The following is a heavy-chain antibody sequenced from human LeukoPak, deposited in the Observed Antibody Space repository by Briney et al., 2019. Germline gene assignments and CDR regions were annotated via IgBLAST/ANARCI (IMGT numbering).Heavy chain of an antibody. CDR3: ARGWELDY. CDR2: IYYSGST. CDR1: GGSISSYY. V-gene: IGHV4-59*01. J-gene: IGHJ4*02. D-gene: IGHD1-26*01. Sequence: SETLSLTCTVSGGSISSYYWSWIRQPPGKGLEWIGYIYYSGSTNYNPSLKSRVTISVDTSKNQFSLKLSSVTAADTAVYYCARGWELDYWGQGTLVTVSS.